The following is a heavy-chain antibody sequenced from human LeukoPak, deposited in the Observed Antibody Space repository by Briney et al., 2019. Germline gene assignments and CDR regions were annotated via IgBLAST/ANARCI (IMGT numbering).Heavy chain of an antibody. CDR2: VNHSGST. J-gene: IGHJ5*02. CDR3: ARKGGGQLVNTRRWFDP. Sequence: PSETLSLTCGVYGGSFSGYYWTWVRQPPGKGLEWIGEVNHSGSTYYNPSLKSRVTISVDTSKNQFSLRLSSVTAADTAVYYCARKGGGQLVNTRRWFDPWGQGTLVTVSS. V-gene: IGHV4-34*01. D-gene: IGHD6-13*01. CDR1: GGSFSGYY.